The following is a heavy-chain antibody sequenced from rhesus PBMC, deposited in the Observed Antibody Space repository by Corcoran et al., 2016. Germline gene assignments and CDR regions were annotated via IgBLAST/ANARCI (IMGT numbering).Heavy chain of an antibody. Sequence: QVQLQESGPGLVKPSETLSLTCAVSGGSISSGYNYWSWIRQPPGKGLEWIGDITYTGTTNYNPSLKSRVPFLRDTAKIQFSLNLSSVTAADTAVYYCARYSNYYGLDSWGQGVLVTVSS. D-gene: IGHD4-23*01. CDR2: ITYTGTT. CDR1: GGSISSGYNY. V-gene: IGHV4-122*02. J-gene: IGHJ6*01. CDR3: ARYSNYYGLDS.